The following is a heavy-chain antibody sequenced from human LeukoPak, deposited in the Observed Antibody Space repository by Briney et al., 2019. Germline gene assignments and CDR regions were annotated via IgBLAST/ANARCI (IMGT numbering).Heavy chain of an antibody. Sequence: RASVKVSCKASGYTFTGYYMHWVRQAPGQGLEWMGWINPNSGGTNYAQKFQGRVTMTSDTSISTAYMELSRLRSDDTAVYYCARAVAARPNFDYWGQGTLVTVSS. CDR3: ARAVAARPNFDY. J-gene: IGHJ4*02. V-gene: IGHV1-2*02. CDR1: GYTFTGYY. CDR2: INPNSGGT. D-gene: IGHD6-6*01.